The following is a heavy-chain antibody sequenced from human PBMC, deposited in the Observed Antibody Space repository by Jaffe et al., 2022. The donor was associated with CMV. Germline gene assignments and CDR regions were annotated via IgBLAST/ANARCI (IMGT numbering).Heavy chain of an antibody. CDR3: VKEVGIEIFGVVITGENWFDP. J-gene: IGHJ5*02. CDR2: ISSNGGST. Sequence: EVQLVESGGGLVQPGGSLRLSCSASGFTFSSYAMHWVRQAPGKGLEYVSAISSNGGSTYYADSVKGRFTISRDNSKNTLYLQMSSLRAEDTAVYYCVKEVGIEIFGVVITGENWFDPWGQGTLVTVSS. V-gene: IGHV3-64D*06. CDR1: GFTFSSYA. D-gene: IGHD3-3*01.